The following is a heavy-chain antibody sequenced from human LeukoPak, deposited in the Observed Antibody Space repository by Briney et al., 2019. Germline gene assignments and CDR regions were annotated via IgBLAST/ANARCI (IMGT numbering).Heavy chain of an antibody. V-gene: IGHV4-4*07. CDR3: ARAHDRVGKNYGDYLFDP. CDR1: GGSISSYY. CDR2: IYTSGST. J-gene: IGHJ5*02. Sequence: SETLSLTCTVSGGSISSYYWSWIRQPAGKGLEWIGRIYTSGSTNYNPSLKGRATMSVDTSKNQFSLKLSSVTAADTAVYYCARAHDRVGKNYGDYLFDPWGQGTLVTVSS. D-gene: IGHD4-17*01.